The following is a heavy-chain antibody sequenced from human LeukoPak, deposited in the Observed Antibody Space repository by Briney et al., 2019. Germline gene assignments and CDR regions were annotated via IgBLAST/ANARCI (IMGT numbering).Heavy chain of an antibody. Sequence: ASVTVSCKASGYTFTSYYMHWVRQAPGQGLEWMGIINPSGGSTSYAQKFQGRVTMTRDMSTSTAYMELSRLRSDDTAVYYCARGKYSSSLLDYWGQGTLVTVSS. D-gene: IGHD6-13*01. J-gene: IGHJ4*02. CDR2: INPSGGST. CDR1: GYTFTSYY. V-gene: IGHV1-46*01. CDR3: ARGKYSSSLLDY.